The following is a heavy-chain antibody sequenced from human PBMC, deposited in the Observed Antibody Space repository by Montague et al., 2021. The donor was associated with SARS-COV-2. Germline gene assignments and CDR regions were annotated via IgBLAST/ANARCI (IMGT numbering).Heavy chain of an antibody. V-gene: IGHV4-34*01. Sequence: SETRSLTCAVHGTSFSGYYWNWIRQPPGKGLGWIGEINHGGSTKYSPSLKSRLTISADTSKNQFSLKLTSVAAADTAVYYCARLRDGVVPSPILGVGPYYSYYYMDVWGRGTTVTVSS. CDR3: ARLRDGVVPSPILGVGPYYSYYYMDV. D-gene: IGHD3-10*01. CDR2: INHGGST. J-gene: IGHJ6*03. CDR1: GTSFSGYY.